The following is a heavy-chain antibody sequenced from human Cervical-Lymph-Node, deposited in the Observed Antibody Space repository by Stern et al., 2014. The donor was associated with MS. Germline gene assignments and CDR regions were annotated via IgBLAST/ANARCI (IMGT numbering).Heavy chain of an antibody. CDR2: IIPIFGTA. J-gene: IGHJ5*02. Sequence: QVQLVQSGAELKKPGSSVKVSCKASGGTFSSYAISWVRQAPGQGLEWMGGIIPIFGTANYAQKFQGRVTITADESTSTAYMELSSLRSEDTAVYYCARDILITGTTPVNWFDPWGQGTLVTVSS. CDR3: ARDILITGTTPVNWFDP. V-gene: IGHV1-69*01. CDR1: GGTFSSYA. D-gene: IGHD1-7*01.